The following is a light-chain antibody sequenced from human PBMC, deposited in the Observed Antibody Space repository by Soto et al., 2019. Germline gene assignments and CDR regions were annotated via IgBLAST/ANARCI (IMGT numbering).Light chain of an antibody. Sequence: QSVLTQPASVSGSPGQSITISCTGTSNDVGSYNLVSWYQQHPGKAPKLMIYEASKRPSGVSNRFSGSRSGNTASLTISGLQAEDEADYYCCSYAGSTTFVLFGGGTKLTVL. CDR2: EAS. CDR1: SNDVGSYNL. CDR3: CSYAGSTTFVL. J-gene: IGLJ2*01. V-gene: IGLV2-23*02.